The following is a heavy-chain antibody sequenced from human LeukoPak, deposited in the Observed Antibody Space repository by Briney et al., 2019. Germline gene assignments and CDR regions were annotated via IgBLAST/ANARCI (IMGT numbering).Heavy chain of an antibody. CDR3: AKGSYYDSSGSFYFDY. D-gene: IGHD3-22*01. J-gene: IGHJ4*02. Sequence: GGSLGLSCAASGFTFSSYAMSWVRQAPGKGLEWVSGISGSGDNTYYADSVKGRFTISRDNSKNTLYVQVNSLGTEDTAAYYCAKGSYYDSSGSFYFDYWGQGTLVTVSS. CDR1: GFTFSSYA. V-gene: IGHV3-23*01. CDR2: ISGSGDNT.